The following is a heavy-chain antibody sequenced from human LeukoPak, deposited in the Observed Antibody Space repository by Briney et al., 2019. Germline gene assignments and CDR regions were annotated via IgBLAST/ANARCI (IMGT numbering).Heavy chain of an antibody. J-gene: IGHJ4*02. D-gene: IGHD3-22*01. V-gene: IGHV4-59*01. CDR2: IYYSGST. CDR1: GGSISSYY. CDR3: ARVLSSGYYYYFDY. Sequence: SETLSLTCTASGGSISSYYWSWIRQPPGKGLEWIGYIYYSGSTNYNPSLKSRVTISVDTSKNQFSLKLSSVTAADTAVYYCARVLSSGYYYYFDYWGQGTLVTVSS.